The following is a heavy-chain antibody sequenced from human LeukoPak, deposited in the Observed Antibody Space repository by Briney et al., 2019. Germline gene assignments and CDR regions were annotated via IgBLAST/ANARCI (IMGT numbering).Heavy chain of an antibody. CDR2: IYTSGST. J-gene: IGHJ6*03. V-gene: IGHV4-4*07. Sequence: PSETLSLTCTVSGGSISSYYWSWIRQPAGKGLEWIGRIYTSGSTNYNPSLKSRVTMSVDTSKNQFSLKLSSVTAADTAVYYCATCSSTSCLPFWSGYDRPHTPIYYYYYMDVWGKGTTVTVS. CDR1: GGSISSYY. D-gene: IGHD2-2*01. CDR3: ATCSSTSCLPFWSGYDRPHTPIYYYYYMDV.